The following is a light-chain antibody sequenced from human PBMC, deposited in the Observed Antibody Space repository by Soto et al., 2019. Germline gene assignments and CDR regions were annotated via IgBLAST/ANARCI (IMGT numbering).Light chain of an antibody. CDR1: QAMSTY. CDR3: QQLNGYQLA. V-gene: IGKV1-9*01. CDR2: SAS. J-gene: IGKJ4*01. Sequence: DIQLTQSPSFLSAFVGDTVTITCRASQAMSTYLAWYQKKPGKVPKLLIRSASTLQSGVPPTFSGGGSGTEFTLTISTLQPDDSRSYYCQQLNGYQLAFGGGTNVEIK.